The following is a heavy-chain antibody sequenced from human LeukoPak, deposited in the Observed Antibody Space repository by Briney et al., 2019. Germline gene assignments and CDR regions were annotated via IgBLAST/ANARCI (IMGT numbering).Heavy chain of an antibody. CDR3: ARHLGSRWADAFDI. CDR2: ISHTGSTM. Sequence: GGSLRLSCAASGFSFSSYSMSWVRQAPGKGLEWVSYISHTGSTMSYADSVKGRFTISRDNARNSLYLQMNSLRAEDTAVYYCARHLGSRWADAFDIWGQGTMVTVSS. V-gene: IGHV3-48*04. CDR1: GFSFSSYS. J-gene: IGHJ3*02. D-gene: IGHD6-13*01.